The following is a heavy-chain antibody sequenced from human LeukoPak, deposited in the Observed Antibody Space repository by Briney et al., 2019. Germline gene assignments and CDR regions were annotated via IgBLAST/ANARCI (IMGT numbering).Heavy chain of an antibody. CDR1: GGSISSDNYY. CDR3: VREFGY. CDR2: IQTSGST. V-gene: IGHV4-61*09. J-gene: IGHJ4*02. Sequence: SETLSLTCSVSGGSISSDNYYWSWVRQPAGKGLEWIGHIQTSGSTKYNPSLKSRVSISVDTSKNQFSLKVISVTAADTAIYYCVREFGYWGQGTLVTVSS.